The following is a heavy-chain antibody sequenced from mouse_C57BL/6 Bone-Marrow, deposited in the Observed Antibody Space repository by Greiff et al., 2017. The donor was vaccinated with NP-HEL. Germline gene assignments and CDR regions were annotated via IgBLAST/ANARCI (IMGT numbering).Heavy chain of an antibody. CDR2: ISSGGSYT. CDR3: ARHGGSGGFAY. CDR1: GFTFSSYG. Sequence: EVKLQESGGDLVKPGGSLKLSCAASGFTFSSYGMSWVRQTPDKRLEWVATISSGGSYTYYPDSVKGRFTISRDNAKNTLYLQMSSLKSEDTAMYYCARHGGSGGFAYWGQGTLVTVSA. J-gene: IGHJ3*01. V-gene: IGHV5-6*01. D-gene: IGHD3-2*02.